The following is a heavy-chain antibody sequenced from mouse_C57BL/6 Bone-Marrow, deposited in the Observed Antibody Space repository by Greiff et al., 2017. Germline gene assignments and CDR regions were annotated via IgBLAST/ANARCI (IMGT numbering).Heavy chain of an antibody. CDR1: GYTFTSYW. J-gene: IGHJ2*01. D-gene: IGHD3-3*01. CDR2: IDPSDSYT. Sequence: VQLQQPGAELVMPGASVKLSCKASGYTFTSYWMHWVKQRPGQGLEWIGEIDPSDSYTNYNQKFKGKSTLTVDKSSSTAYMQLSSLTSEDSAVYCCARRGWYFDYWGRGTTLTVSS. CDR3: ARRGWYFDY. V-gene: IGHV1-69*01.